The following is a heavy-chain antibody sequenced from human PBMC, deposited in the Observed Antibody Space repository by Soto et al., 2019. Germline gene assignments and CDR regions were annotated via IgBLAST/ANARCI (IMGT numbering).Heavy chain of an antibody. V-gene: IGHV3-23*01. CDR2: ISADIDAT. CDR3: VKDPAACCIYYFDY. J-gene: IGHJ4*02. D-gene: IGHD6-13*01. CDR1: GFTFSRYA. Sequence: EVQLLESGGGLVQPGGSLRLSCAASGFTFSRYAMSWVRQAPGKGLEWVSSISADIDATNYADSVKGRFTISRENSKNTLYLQMNSLRAEDTAIYYCVKDPAACCIYYFDYWGQGTLVTVSS.